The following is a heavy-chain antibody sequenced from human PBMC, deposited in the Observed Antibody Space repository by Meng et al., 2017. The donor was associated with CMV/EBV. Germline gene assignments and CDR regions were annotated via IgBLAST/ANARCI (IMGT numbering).Heavy chain of an antibody. J-gene: IGHJ4*02. D-gene: IGHD3-16*02. V-gene: IGHV3-23*01. CDR3: TVKITFGGVIPAR. Sequence: AVTGSTFSNYGMSWVREAPGEGVERVTTISGSGDTTYYVNSVKSRFTITSDNSRNTLYMQMNSLRAEDTAVYYCTVKITFGGVIPARWGQGTLVTVSS. CDR2: ISGSGDTT. CDR1: GSTFSNYG.